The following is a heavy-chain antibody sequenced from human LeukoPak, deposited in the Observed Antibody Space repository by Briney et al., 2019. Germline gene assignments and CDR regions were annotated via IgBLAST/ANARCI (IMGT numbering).Heavy chain of an antibody. Sequence: GGSLRLSCAASGFTFSSYEMNWVRQAPGKGLEWVSYISSSGSTIYYADSVKGRFTISRDNAKNSLYLQMNSLRAEDTAVYYCARDNFGGLTLMDVWGKGTTVTVSS. CDR3: ARDNFGGLTLMDV. CDR1: GFTFSSYE. CDR2: ISSSGSTI. D-gene: IGHD2-21*01. J-gene: IGHJ6*03. V-gene: IGHV3-48*03.